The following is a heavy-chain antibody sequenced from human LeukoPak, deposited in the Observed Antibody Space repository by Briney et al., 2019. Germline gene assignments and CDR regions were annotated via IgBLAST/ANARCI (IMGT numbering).Heavy chain of an antibody. D-gene: IGHD1-26*01. V-gene: IGHV1-2*02. CDR1: GYTFTGYY. CDR2: INPNSGGT. CDR3: ARVEWELPTNFDY. J-gene: IGHJ4*02. Sequence: ASVKVSCKASGYTFTGYYMHWVRQAPGQGLEWMGWINPNSGGTNYAQKFQGRVTMTRDTSISTAYMELSRLRSDDTAVYYCARVEWELPTNFDYWGQGTLVTVSS.